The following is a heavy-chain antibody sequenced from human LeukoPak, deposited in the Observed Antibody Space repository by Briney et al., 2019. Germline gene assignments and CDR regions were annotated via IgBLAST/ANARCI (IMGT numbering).Heavy chain of an antibody. CDR1: GGSISDYY. J-gene: IGHJ3*02. Sequence: SETLSLTCTVSGGSISDYYWSWIRQPPGKGLEWIGHIYYSGSTNYTPSLKSRVTISINTSKNQFSLRLSSVTAADTAVYYCAGATSREAFDIWGQGTRVTVSS. D-gene: IGHD2-2*01. CDR3: AGATSREAFDI. V-gene: IGHV4-59*01. CDR2: IYYSGST.